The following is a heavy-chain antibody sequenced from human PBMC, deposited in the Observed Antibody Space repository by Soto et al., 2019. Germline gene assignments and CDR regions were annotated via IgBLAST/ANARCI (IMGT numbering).Heavy chain of an antibody. CDR1: GYRFASYW. Sequence: GESLKISCKGPGYRFASYWIAWVRQMPGKGLEWMGIIYPADSDTRYSPSFQGQVTISADESVSSAYLQWSSLKASDTAMYDCVRPGGSYSPAYFDLWGRGTLVTVSS. V-gene: IGHV5-51*01. J-gene: IGHJ2*01. CDR3: VRPGGSYSPAYFDL. CDR2: IYPADSDT. D-gene: IGHD1-26*01.